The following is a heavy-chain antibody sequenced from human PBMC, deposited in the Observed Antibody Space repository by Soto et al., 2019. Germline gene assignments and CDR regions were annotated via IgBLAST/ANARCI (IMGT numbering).Heavy chain of an antibody. Sequence: GESLKIYCKGSGYSFTDYWIGWARQMPGKGLEWMGIIYIGDSDTRYNPSFQGQVTISADKSIRTAYLQWSSLKASDTAIYYCARSGYLSPFAAGMDVWGQGTTVTVS. V-gene: IGHV5-51*01. CDR3: ARSGYLSPFAAGMDV. CDR2: IYIGDSDT. D-gene: IGHD3-16*02. J-gene: IGHJ6*02. CDR1: GYSFTDYW.